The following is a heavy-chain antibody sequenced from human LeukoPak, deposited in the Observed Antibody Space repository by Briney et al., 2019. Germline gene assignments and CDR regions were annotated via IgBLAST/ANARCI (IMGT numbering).Heavy chain of an antibody. CDR2: ISGSGGST. Sequence: GGSLRLSCAASGFTFSSYAMSWVRQAPGKXXXXVSAISGSGGSTYXADSVKGRFTISRDNSKNTLYLQMNSLRAEDTAVYYCAKAATVTNHPNYWGQGTLVTVSS. CDR3: AKAATVTNHPNY. CDR1: GFTFSSYA. J-gene: IGHJ4*02. V-gene: IGHV3-23*01. D-gene: IGHD4-17*01.